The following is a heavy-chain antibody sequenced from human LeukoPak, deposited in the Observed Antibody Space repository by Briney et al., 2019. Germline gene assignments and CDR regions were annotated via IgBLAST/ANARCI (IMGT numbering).Heavy chain of an antibody. CDR3: ARIMRIGDDYGGPASVGYYYYYMDV. V-gene: IGHV2-70*11. D-gene: IGHD4-17*01. Sequence: SGPALVKPTQTLTLTCTFSGFSLSTSGMCVSWIRQPPGKALEWLARIDWDDDKYYSTSLKTRLTISKDTSKNQVVLTMTNMDPVDTATYYCARIMRIGDDYGGPASVGYYYYYMDVWGKGTTVTVSS. CDR2: IDWDDDK. CDR1: GFSLSTSGMC. J-gene: IGHJ6*03.